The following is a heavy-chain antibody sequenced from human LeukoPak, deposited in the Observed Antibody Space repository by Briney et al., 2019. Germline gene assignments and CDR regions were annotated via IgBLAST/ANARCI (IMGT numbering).Heavy chain of an antibody. CDR1: GFIFSSYW. V-gene: IGHV3-7*01. D-gene: IGHD6-6*01. J-gene: IGHJ4*02. CDR3: ARVKLWYSSSSEGYY. CDR2: IKEDGNEK. Sequence: GGSLRLSCAASGFIFSSYWMSWVRQAPGKGLEWVPNIKEDGNEKYYVDSVKGRFTISRDNAKNSLYLQMNSLRAEDTAVYYCARVKLWYSSSSEGYYWGQGTLVTVSS.